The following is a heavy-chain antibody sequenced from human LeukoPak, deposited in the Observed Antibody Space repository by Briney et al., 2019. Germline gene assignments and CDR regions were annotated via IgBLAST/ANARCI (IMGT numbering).Heavy chain of an antibody. CDR2: IYYSGST. Sequence: PSETLSLTCTVSGGSISSYYWSWIRQPPGKGLEWIGYIYYSGSTNYNPSLKSRVTMSVDTSKNQFSLKLSSVTAADTAVYYCARDSNINWFDPWGQGTLVTVSS. V-gene: IGHV4-59*12. J-gene: IGHJ5*02. CDR3: ARDSNINWFDP. D-gene: IGHD1/OR15-1a*01. CDR1: GGSISSYY.